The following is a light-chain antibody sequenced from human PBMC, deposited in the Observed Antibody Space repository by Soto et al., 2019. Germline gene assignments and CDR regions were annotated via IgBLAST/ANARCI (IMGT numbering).Light chain of an antibody. J-gene: IGLJ1*01. CDR1: NSDVGGYNF. CDR2: DVS. V-gene: IGLV2-14*03. CDR3: SSYTSSSTLV. Sequence: QLVLTQPASVSGSPGQSITISCTGTNSDVGGYNFVSWYQHHPGKAPKLIIYDVSNRPSGVSYRFSGSKSGNTASLTISGLQPGDEADYYCSSYTSSSTLVFGTGTKLTVL.